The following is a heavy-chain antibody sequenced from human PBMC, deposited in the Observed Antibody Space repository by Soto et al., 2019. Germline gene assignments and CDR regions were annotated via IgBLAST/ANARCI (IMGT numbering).Heavy chain of an antibody. J-gene: IGHJ3*02. CDR3: ARELIIAAAGTGAPKESHAFDI. D-gene: IGHD6-13*01. CDR2: ISYDGSNK. V-gene: IGHV3-30-3*01. CDR1: GFTFSSYA. Sequence: QVQLVESGGGVVQPGRSLRLSCAASGFTFSSYAMHWVRQAPGKGLEWVAVISYDGSNKYYADSVKGRFTISRDNSKNTLYLQMNSLRAEDTAVYYCARELIIAAAGTGAPKESHAFDIWGQGTMVTVSS.